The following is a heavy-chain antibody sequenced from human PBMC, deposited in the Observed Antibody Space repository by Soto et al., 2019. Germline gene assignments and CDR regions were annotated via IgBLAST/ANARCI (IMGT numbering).Heavy chain of an antibody. V-gene: IGHV3-73*01. CDR1: GFTFSGSA. J-gene: IGHJ6*02. CDR2: IRSKANSYAT. D-gene: IGHD5-18*01. CDR3: AAMWGYSYGFPVLNGMDV. Sequence: GGSLRLSCAASGFTFSGSAMHWVRQASGKGLEWVGRIRSKANSYATAYAASVKGRFTISRDDSKNTAYLQMNSLGAEDTAVYYCAAMWGYSYGFPVLNGMDVWGQGTTVTVSS.